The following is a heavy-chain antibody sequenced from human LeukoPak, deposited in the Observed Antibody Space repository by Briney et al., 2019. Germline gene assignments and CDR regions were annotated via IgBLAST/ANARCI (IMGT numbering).Heavy chain of an antibody. Sequence: GESLKISCKGSGYSFTSYWIGWVRQMPGKGLEWMGIIYPGDSDTRYSPSFQGQVTISADKSISTAYLQWSSLKASDTAMYYCARQGSCTNGVCPKNFDYWGQGTPVTVSS. J-gene: IGHJ4*02. CDR3: ARQGSCTNGVCPKNFDY. CDR2: IYPGDSDT. CDR1: GYSFTSYW. D-gene: IGHD2-8*01. V-gene: IGHV5-51*01.